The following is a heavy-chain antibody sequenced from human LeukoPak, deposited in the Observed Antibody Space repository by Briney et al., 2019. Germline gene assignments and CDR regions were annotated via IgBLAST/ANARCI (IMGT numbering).Heavy chain of an antibody. CDR1: GGSISGYY. J-gene: IGHJ4*02. CDR2: IYYSGST. D-gene: IGHD5-24*01. CDR3: ARLSLMATIDY. Sequence: SETLSLTCTVSGGSISGYYWSWIRQPPGKGLEWIGYIYYSGSTNYNPSLKSRVTISVDTSKNQFSLKLSSVTAADTAVYYCARLSLMATIDYWGQGTLVTVSS. V-gene: IGHV4-59*08.